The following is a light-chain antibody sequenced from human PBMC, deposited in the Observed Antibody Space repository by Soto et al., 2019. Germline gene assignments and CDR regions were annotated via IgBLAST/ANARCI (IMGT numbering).Light chain of an antibody. J-gene: IGKJ1*01. CDR2: GAS. V-gene: IGKV3-20*01. Sequence: IVLTQSPGTLSLSPWERVTLSCRASQSVSSNYLAWYQQKAGQAPRLLIYGASNRATGIPDRFSGSGSGTDFTLTISRLEPEDFAVYYCQQYGSSGTFGQGTKVDIK. CDR3: QQYGSSGT. CDR1: QSVSSNY.